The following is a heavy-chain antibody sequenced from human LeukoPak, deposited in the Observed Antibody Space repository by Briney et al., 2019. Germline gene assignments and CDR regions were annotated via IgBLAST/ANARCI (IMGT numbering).Heavy chain of an antibody. V-gene: IGHV3-21*01. D-gene: IGHD6-19*01. CDR1: GFTFSSYS. J-gene: IGHJ4*02. CDR3: ARESLAVAGACFDY. CDR2: LSSSSSYI. Sequence: GGSLRLSRAASGFTFSSYSMNWVRHAPGEGLEWVPSLSSSSSYIYYAESVEGRLTISRDNAKNSLYLRMNSLRAEGTAVYYCARESLAVAGACFDYWGQGTLVTVSS.